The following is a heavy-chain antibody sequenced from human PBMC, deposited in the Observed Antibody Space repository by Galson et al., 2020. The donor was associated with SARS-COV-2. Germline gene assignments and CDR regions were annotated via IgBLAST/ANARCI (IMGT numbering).Heavy chain of an antibody. J-gene: IGHJ4*02. V-gene: IGHV4-4*02. D-gene: IGHD7-27*01. CDR3: ARVAGGTWGAKED. CDR2: IFHSGTT. Sequence: SETLSLTCAVSGASIISGNWWCWVRQPPGKGLEWIGEIFHSGTTNYNPSLKSRVAISIDTSKNQFSLHMTSVTAADTAMYYCARVAGGTWGAKEDWGQGALVTVSS. CDR1: GASIISGNW.